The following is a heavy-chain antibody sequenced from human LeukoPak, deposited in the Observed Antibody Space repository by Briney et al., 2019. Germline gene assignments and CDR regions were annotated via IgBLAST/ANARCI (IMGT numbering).Heavy chain of an antibody. V-gene: IGHV3-30*18. CDR1: GFTFSSYG. Sequence: GGSLRLSCAASGFTFSSYGMHWVRQAPGKGLEWVAVISYDDGSHKYYADSVKGRFTISRDNSKNTLYLQMNSLRAEDTAVYYCAKGGLWFGELLFSRPPFDWGQGTLVTVSS. CDR2: ISYDDGSHK. CDR3: AKGGLWFGELLFSRPPFD. J-gene: IGHJ4*02. D-gene: IGHD3-10*01.